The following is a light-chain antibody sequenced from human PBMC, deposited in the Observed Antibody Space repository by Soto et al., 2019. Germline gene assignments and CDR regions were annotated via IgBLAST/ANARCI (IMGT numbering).Light chain of an antibody. CDR1: QSVSSN. CDR2: GAF. Sequence: EIVMTQSPVTLSVSPGERATLSCRASQSVSSNLAWYQQKPGQAPSLLIYGAFTRATGIPARFSGTGSGTDFTLTISRLEPEDFAVYYCQQYGSSPPTFGQGTKVDI. V-gene: IGKV3-20*01. J-gene: IGKJ1*01. CDR3: QQYGSSPPT.